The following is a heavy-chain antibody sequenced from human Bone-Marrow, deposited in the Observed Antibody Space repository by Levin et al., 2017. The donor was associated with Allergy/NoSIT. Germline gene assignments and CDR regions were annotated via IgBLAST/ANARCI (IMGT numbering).Heavy chain of an antibody. J-gene: IGHJ4*02. Sequence: SQTLSLTCIVSGESIRSASYYWSWIRQPAGKGLQWIGRINASGNINYNPSLRSRVTLSLDTSTNQFSLKLNSVTAADTAVYFCARDRGDFDYWGQGTLVTVSS. CDR1: GESIRSASYY. CDR2: INASGNI. CDR3: ARDRGDFDY. V-gene: IGHV4-61*02.